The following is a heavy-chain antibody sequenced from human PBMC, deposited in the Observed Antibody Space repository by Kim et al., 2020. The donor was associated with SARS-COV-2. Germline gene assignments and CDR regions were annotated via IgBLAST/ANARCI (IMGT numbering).Heavy chain of an antibody. Sequence: SETLSLTCTVSGGSISSSSYYWGWIRQPPGKGLEWIGSIYYSGSTYYNPSLKSRVTISVDTSKNQFSLKLSSVTAADTAVYYCARLMGKYSSSRFDPWGQGTLVTVSS. D-gene: IGHD6-19*01. CDR1: GGSISSSSYY. J-gene: IGHJ5*02. CDR3: ARLMGKYSSSRFDP. CDR2: IYYSGST. V-gene: IGHV4-39*01.